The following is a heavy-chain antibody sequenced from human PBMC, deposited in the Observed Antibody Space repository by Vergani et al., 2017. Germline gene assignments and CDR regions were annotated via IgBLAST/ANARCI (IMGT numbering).Heavy chain of an antibody. V-gene: IGHV4-39*07. J-gene: IGHJ4*02. CDR3: ARANRIDWSGGSCYTSDY. CDR1: GGSISSSSYY. CDR2: IYYSGST. D-gene: IGHD2-15*01. Sequence: QVQLQESGPGLVKPSETLSLTCTVSGGSISSSSYYWGWIRQPPGKGLEWIGSIYYSGSTYYNPSLKSRGTISVDTSKNQCSLKLSSVTAADTAVYYCARANRIDWSGGSCYTSDYWGQGTLVTVSS.